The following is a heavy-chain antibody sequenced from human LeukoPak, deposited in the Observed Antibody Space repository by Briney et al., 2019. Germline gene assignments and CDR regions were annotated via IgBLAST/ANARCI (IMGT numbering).Heavy chain of an antibody. J-gene: IGHJ4*02. D-gene: IGHD3-10*01. CDR2: INHSGST. Sequence: SETLSLTCAVYGGSFSGYYWSWIRQPPGKGLEWIGEINHSGSTNYNPSLKSRVTISVDTSKNQFSLKLSSVTAADTAVYYCAREPTYYGSGRGYFDYWGQGTLVTVSS. CDR1: GGSFSGYY. V-gene: IGHV4-34*01. CDR3: AREPTYYGSGRGYFDY.